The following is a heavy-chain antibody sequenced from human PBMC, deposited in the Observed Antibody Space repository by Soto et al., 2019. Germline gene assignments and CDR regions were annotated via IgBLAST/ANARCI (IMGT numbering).Heavy chain of an antibody. CDR3: ARGSSTWWTYYFDT. D-gene: IGHD6-13*01. Sequence: EVQLVESGGGLVQPGGSLRLACAASGFTFSNYAMYWVRQAPGKGLEYISAISSNGGGTFDANSVKGRFTISRDNSWNTLYLQMGSLRGEDMGVYYCARGSSTWWTYYFDTWAREPWSPSPQ. CDR1: GFTFSNYA. V-gene: IGHV3-64*01. CDR2: ISSNGGGT. J-gene: IGHJ4*02.